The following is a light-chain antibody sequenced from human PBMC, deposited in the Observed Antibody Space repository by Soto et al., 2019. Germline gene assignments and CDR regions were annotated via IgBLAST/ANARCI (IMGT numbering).Light chain of an antibody. V-gene: IGKV3-20*01. CDR1: QSVSSSY. Sequence: EIVLTQSPGTLSLSPGERATLSCRASQSVSSSYLAWYQQKPGQAPRLLIYGASSRATGIPDRFSGSGSGTDFTLTISRLEPEDFAVYYCLQYGSSPLSFGVGTKVDLK. J-gene: IGKJ2*03. CDR2: GAS. CDR3: LQYGSSPLS.